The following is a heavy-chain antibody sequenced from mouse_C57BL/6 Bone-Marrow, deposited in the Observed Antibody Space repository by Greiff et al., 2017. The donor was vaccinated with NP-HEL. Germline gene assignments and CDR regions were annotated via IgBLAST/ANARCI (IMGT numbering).Heavy chain of an antibody. V-gene: IGHV1-76*01. CDR3: ARERGPFYLDY. CDR1: GYTFTDYY. J-gene: IGHJ2*01. CDR2: IYPGSGNT. Sequence: QVQLKQSGAELVRPGASVKLSCKASGYTFTDYYINWVKQRPGQGLEWIARIYPGSGNTYYNEKFKGKATLTAEKSSSTAYMQLSSLTSEDTAVYVCARERGPFYLDYWGQGTTLTGSS.